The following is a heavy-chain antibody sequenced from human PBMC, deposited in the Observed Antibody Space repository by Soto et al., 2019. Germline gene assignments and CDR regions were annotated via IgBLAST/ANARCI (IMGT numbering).Heavy chain of an antibody. J-gene: IGHJ4*02. D-gene: IGHD1-26*01. Sequence: GGTMRLPCATSGFTFSDHAMHWVRQAPGEGLEWVSGIRGDLVTTPYADSVKGRFTISRDNSKNTLYLQMNSLRAEDTAIYYCVKEGKMGVEGFDFWGQGTLVTVSS. V-gene: IGHV3-23*01. CDR1: GFTFSDHA. CDR3: VKEGKMGVEGFDF. CDR2: IRGDLVTT.